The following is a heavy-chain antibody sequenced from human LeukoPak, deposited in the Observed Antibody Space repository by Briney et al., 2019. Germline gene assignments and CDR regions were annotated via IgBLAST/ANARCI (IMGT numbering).Heavy chain of an antibody. CDR3: ARDEALSGEGLDY. Sequence: PSETLSLTCTVSGGSISRYYWSWIRLPPGKGLEWIGYIYYSGTTNYNPSLKSRVTISVDTSKNQFSLKLSSVTAADTAVYYCARDEALSGEGLDYWGQGTLVTVSS. CDR1: GGSISRYY. CDR2: IYYSGTT. D-gene: IGHD3-10*01. J-gene: IGHJ4*02. V-gene: IGHV4-59*01.